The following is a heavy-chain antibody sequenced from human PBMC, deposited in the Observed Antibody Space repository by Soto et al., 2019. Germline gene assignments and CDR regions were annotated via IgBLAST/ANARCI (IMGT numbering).Heavy chain of an antibody. CDR2: IYYSGST. CDR1: GGSVSSGSYY. Sequence: PSETLSLTCTVSGGSVSSGSYYWSWIRQPPGKGLVWIGYIYYSGSTNYNPSLKSRVTISVDTSKNQFSLKLSSVTAADTAVYYCARSRTMIVVVITAGAFDIWGQGTMVTV. J-gene: IGHJ3*02. D-gene: IGHD3-22*01. V-gene: IGHV4-61*01. CDR3: ARSRTMIVVVITAGAFDI.